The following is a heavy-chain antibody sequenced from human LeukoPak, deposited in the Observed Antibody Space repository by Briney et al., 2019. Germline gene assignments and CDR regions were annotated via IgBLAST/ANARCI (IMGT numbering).Heavy chain of an antibody. D-gene: IGHD6-13*01. Sequence: SETLSLTCTVSGGSISSYNWGWIRQPPGKGLEWIGSFDNSGSTYYNPSLKSRVTISVDTSKDQFSLELTSVTAADTAVYYCARPPGIAAAWFDPWGQGTLVTVSS. J-gene: IGHJ5*02. CDR3: ARPPGIAAAWFDP. CDR1: GGSISSYN. V-gene: IGHV4-39*01. CDR2: FDNSGST.